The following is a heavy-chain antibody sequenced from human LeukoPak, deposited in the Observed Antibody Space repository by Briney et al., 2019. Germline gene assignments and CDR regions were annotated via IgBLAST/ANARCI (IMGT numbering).Heavy chain of an antibody. J-gene: IGHJ6*02. CDR2: IIPIFGTA. D-gene: IGHD6-13*01. CDR1: GGTFSSYA. Sequence: SVKVSCKASGGTFSSYAISWVRQAPGQGLEWMGGIIPIFGTANYAQKFQGRVTITADESTSTAYMELSSLRSEDTAVYYCARDTSVAAAGTSYYYGMDVWGQGTTVTVSS. CDR3: ARDTSVAAAGTSYYYGMDV. V-gene: IGHV1-69*13.